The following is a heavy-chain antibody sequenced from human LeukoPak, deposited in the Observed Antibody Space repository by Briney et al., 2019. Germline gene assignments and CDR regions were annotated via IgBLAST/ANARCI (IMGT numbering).Heavy chain of an antibody. Sequence: SETPSLTCTVSSGSISSYYWNWIRQPPGKGLQWIGYIYYSGSTNYYPSLKGRVTISVDTSKNQFSLKLGSVTAADTAVYYCARDSEGYYGSVTFDYWGQGTLVTVSS. J-gene: IGHJ4*02. D-gene: IGHD3-10*01. CDR2: IYYSGST. CDR1: SGSISSYY. V-gene: IGHV4-59*01. CDR3: ARDSEGYYGSVTFDY.